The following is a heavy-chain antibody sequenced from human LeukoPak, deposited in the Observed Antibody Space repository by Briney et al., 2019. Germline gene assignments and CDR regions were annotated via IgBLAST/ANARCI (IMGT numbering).Heavy chain of an antibody. V-gene: IGHV3-21*06. D-gene: IGHD3-10*01. CDR3: ARAAARYHSPSGRYTSHPYFDA. Sequence: GESLRLSCAASGFTFTRYSMNWVRQAPGKGLEWVAAITSTSVYIDYADSVTGRFTISRDNAKDSVFLQMDSLRADDTAVYYCARAAARYHSPSGRYTSHPYFDAWGQETPVTVSS. CDR2: ITSTSVYI. J-gene: IGHJ4*02. CDR1: GFTFTRYS.